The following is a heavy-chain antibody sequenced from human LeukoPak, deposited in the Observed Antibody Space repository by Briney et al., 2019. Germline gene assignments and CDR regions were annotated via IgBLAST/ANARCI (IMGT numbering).Heavy chain of an antibody. CDR2: ISGSGGST. Sequence: PGESLRLSCAASGFTFSSYAMSWVRQAPGKGLEWVSAISGSGGSTYYADSVKGRFTISRGNSKNKLYLQMNSLRAEDAAVYYCAKAPIAAAAYYYGMDVWGQGTTVTVSS. CDR3: AKAPIAAAAYYYGMDV. V-gene: IGHV3-23*01. CDR1: GFTFSSYA. J-gene: IGHJ6*02. D-gene: IGHD6-13*01.